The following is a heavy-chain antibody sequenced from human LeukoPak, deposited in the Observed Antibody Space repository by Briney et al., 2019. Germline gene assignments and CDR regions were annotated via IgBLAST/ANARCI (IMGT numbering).Heavy chain of an antibody. CDR1: GGSFSGYY. V-gene: IGHV4-34*01. D-gene: IGHD5-18*01. CDR2: INHSGST. Sequence: SETLSLTCAVYGGSFSGYYWNWLRQPPGKGLEWIGEINHSGSTTYNPSLKSRVTISLDTSKNQFSLKLSSVTAADTAVYYCAGVSGYSYGGNDYWGQGTLVTVSS. J-gene: IGHJ4*02. CDR3: AGVSGYSYGGNDY.